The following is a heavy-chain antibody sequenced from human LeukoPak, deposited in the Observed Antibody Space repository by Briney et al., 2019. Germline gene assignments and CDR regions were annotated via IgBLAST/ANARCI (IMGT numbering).Heavy chain of an antibody. CDR1: GGSISSSSYY. Sequence: SETLSLICTVSGGSISSSSYYWGWIRQPPGKGLEWIGSIYYSGSTYYNPSLKSRVTISVDTSKNQFSLKLSSVTAADTAVYYCAIAGEGYYYYYYMDVWGKGTTVTVSS. CDR2: IYYSGST. CDR3: AIAGEGYYYYYYMDV. J-gene: IGHJ6*03. V-gene: IGHV4-39*01. D-gene: IGHD7-27*01.